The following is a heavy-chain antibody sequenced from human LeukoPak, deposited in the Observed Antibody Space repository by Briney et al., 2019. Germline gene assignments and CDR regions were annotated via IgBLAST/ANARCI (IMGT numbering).Heavy chain of an antibody. J-gene: IGHJ4*02. V-gene: IGHV4-59*12. Sequence: PSETLSLTCAVSGGSINNYYWSWIRQPPGKGLEWIGYIYDSGSTNYNPSLKSRVTTSLDTSKNQVSLELSSVTAADTAVYYCARGRSYYYDSSRVSYFDYWGQGTLVTVSS. CDR2: IYDSGST. CDR3: ARGRSYYYDSSRVSYFDY. CDR1: GGSINNYY. D-gene: IGHD3-22*01.